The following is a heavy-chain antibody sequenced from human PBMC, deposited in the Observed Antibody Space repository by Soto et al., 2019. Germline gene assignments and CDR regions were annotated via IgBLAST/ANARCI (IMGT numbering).Heavy chain of an antibody. CDR2: IYPGDSDT. CDR3: ARHRYGSGSYSHYYYGMDV. V-gene: IGHV5-51*01. CDR1: GYSFTSYW. D-gene: IGHD3-10*01. Sequence: PGESLKISCKGSGYSFTSYWIGWVRQMPVKGLEWMGIIYPGDSDTRYSPSFQGQVTISADKSISTAYLQWSSLKASDTAMYYCARHRYGSGSYSHYYYGMDVWGKGTTVTVSS. J-gene: IGHJ6*04.